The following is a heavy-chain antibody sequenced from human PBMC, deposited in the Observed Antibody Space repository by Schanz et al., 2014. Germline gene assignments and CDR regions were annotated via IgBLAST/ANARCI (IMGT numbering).Heavy chain of an antibody. D-gene: IGHD6-13*01. J-gene: IGHJ4*02. Sequence: QVQLVESGGGVVRPGGSLRLSCAGSGFTLSGYGLHWVRQAPGKGLEWVGFISFDGRNTGYAHSVKGRFTISRDNSKNTVNLQMNSLRAEDTAVYYCAKEKEEVAADGSFFDYWGQGTLVTVSS. CDR3: AKEKEEVAADGSFFDY. V-gene: IGHV3-30*18. CDR2: ISFDGRNT. CDR1: GFTLSGYG.